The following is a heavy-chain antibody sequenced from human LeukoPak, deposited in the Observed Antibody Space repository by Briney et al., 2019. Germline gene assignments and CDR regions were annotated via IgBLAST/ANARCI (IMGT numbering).Heavy chain of an antibody. Sequence: ASVKVSCKASGYTFTGYYMHWVRQAPGQGLEWMGRINPNSGGTNYAQKFQGRVTMTRDTSTSTAYMELSRLRSDDTAVYYCARERETGTVPGWFDPWGQGTLVTVSS. V-gene: IGHV1-2*06. CDR2: INPNSGGT. CDR1: GYTFTGYY. D-gene: IGHD1-1*01. CDR3: ARERETGTVPGWFDP. J-gene: IGHJ5*02.